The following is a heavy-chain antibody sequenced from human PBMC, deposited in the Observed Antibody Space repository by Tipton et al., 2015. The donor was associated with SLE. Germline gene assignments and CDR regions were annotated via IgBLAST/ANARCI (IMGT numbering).Heavy chain of an antibody. D-gene: IGHD4-17*01. CDR2: IYYSGST. J-gene: IGHJ4*02. Sequence: TLSLTCTVSGGSISSSSYYWGWIRQPPGKGLEWIGSIYYSGSTYYNPSLKSQVTISVDTSKNQFSLKLSSVTAADTAVYYCARWSYGDTLDYWGQGTLVTVSS. CDR1: GGSISSSSYY. CDR3: ARWSYGDTLDY. V-gene: IGHV4-39*07.